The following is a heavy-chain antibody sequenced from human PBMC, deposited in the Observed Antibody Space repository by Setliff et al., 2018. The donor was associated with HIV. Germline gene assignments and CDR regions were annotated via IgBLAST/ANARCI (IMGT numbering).Heavy chain of an antibody. D-gene: IGHD5-12*01. V-gene: IGHV3-20*04. J-gene: IGHJ4*02. CDR3: VRDQGYDSDLYKFYFDS. CDR2: INWNGVTT. CDR1: GFTVDNYG. Sequence: AGGSLRLSCAASGFTVDNYGMSWVRQSPGKGLEWVSTINWNGVTTYYADSVKGRFTISRDNAKNSLYLQMNSLRVEEDTALYYCVRDQGYDSDLYKFYFDSWGQGTLVTVSS.